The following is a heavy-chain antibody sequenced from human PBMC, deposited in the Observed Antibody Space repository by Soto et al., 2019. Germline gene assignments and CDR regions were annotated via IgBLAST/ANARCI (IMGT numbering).Heavy chain of an antibody. D-gene: IGHD2-2*01. CDR3: ARARYQLLHPYYYGMDV. Sequence: SETLSLTCTVPGGSISSYYWSWIRQPPGKGLEWIGYIHYSGSTKSNPSLKSRVTISVDTSRNQVSLKLSSVTAADSAVYFCARARYQLLHPYYYGMDVWGQGTTVTVSS. V-gene: IGHV4-59*01. J-gene: IGHJ6*02. CDR2: IHYSGST. CDR1: GGSISSYY.